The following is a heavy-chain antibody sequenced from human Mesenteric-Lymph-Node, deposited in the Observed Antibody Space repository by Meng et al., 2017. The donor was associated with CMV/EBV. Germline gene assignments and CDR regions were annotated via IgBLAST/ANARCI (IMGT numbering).Heavy chain of an antibody. V-gene: IGHV4-4*02. CDR1: GGSISSSNW. J-gene: IGHJ3*02. CDR3: AGRIAAAAPDAFDI. Sequence: GSLRLSCAVSGGSISSSNWWSWVRQPPGKGLEWIGEIYHSGSTNYNPSLKSRVTISVDKSKNQFSLKLSSVTAADTAVYYCAGRIAAAAPDAFDIWGQGTMVTVSS. D-gene: IGHD6-13*01. CDR2: IYHSGST.